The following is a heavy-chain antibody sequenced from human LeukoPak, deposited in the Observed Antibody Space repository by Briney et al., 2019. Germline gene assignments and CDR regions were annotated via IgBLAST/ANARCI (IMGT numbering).Heavy chain of an antibody. CDR2: IYYSGST. J-gene: IGHJ4*02. D-gene: IGHD1-26*01. CDR3: ARQIVSGSFEYNY. Sequence: SETLSLTCTVSGGSISSRNYYWGWIRQPPGKGLEWIGNIYYSGSTYYNPSLKSRLTMSVDTSKNQFSLKLSSVTAADTAVYYCARQIVSGSFEYNYWGQGTLVTVSS. CDR1: GGSISSRNYY. V-gene: IGHV4-39*01.